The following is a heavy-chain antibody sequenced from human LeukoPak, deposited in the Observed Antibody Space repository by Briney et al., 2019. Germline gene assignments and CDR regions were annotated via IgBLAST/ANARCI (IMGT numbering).Heavy chain of an antibody. J-gene: IGHJ4*02. D-gene: IGHD2-21*02. V-gene: IGHV3-7*04. CDR2: INEDGSAK. Sequence: GGSLRLSCAASGFTFASSWMNWIRQAPGKGLEWVANINEDGSAKYYVDSVKGRFTISRDDTKNSVFLQMNSLRDEDTAVYYCARGDDFSGDYWGQGTLVTVSS. CDR3: ARGDDFSGDY. CDR1: GFTFASSW.